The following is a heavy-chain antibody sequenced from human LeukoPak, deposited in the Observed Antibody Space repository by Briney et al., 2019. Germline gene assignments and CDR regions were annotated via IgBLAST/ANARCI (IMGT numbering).Heavy chain of an antibody. Sequence: SETLSLTCTVSGGSISSYFWSWIRQPPGKGLEWIGYIYYSGSTNYNPSLKSRVTISVDTSKNQFSLKLSSVTAADTAVYYCARKEQWLPHDAFDIWGQGTMVTVSS. CDR1: GGSISSYF. D-gene: IGHD6-19*01. V-gene: IGHV4-59*12. CDR2: IYYSGST. CDR3: ARKEQWLPHDAFDI. J-gene: IGHJ3*02.